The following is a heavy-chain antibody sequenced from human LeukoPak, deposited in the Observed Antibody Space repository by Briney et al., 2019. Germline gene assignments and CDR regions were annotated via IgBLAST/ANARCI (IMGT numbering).Heavy chain of an antibody. CDR1: GYTFTSYG. J-gene: IGHJ4*02. CDR2: ISAYNGNT. CDR3: ARDTDTAMVLNGAALDY. D-gene: IGHD5-18*01. Sequence: ASVKVSCKASGYTFTSYGISWVRQAPGQGLEWMGWISAYNGNTNYAQKLQGRVTMTTDRSTSTAYMELRSLRSDDAAVYYCARDTDTAMVLNGAALDYWGQGTLVTVSS. V-gene: IGHV1-18*01.